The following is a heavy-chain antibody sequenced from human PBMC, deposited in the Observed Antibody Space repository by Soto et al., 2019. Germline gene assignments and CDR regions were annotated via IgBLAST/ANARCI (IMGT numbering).Heavy chain of an antibody. CDR2: ISYDGNRK. Sequence: PGGSLRLSCAASGFSFCSYGMHWVRQAPGKGLEWVAGISYDGNRKNYADSVKDRFTISRDNSKNTLYLQMNSLRPEDTAVFYCAKDTYYHDSSGYYIFDYWGQGTLVTVSS. D-gene: IGHD3-22*01. CDR3: AKDTYYHDSSGYYIFDY. V-gene: IGHV3-30*18. CDR1: GFSFCSYG. J-gene: IGHJ4*02.